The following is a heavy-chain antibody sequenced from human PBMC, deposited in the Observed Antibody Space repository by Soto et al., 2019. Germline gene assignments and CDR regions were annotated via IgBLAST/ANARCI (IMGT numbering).Heavy chain of an antibody. CDR2: INAGNGNT. CDR3: ARDLNPTRDAVAGTDYFDY. CDR1: GYTFTSYA. V-gene: IGHV1-3*01. Sequence: GASVKVSCKASGYTFTSYAMHWVRQAPGQRLEWMGWINAGNGNTKYSQKFQGRVTITRDTSASTACMELSSLRSEDTAVYYCARDLNPTRDAVAGTDYFDYWGQGTLVTVSS. D-gene: IGHD6-19*01. J-gene: IGHJ4*02.